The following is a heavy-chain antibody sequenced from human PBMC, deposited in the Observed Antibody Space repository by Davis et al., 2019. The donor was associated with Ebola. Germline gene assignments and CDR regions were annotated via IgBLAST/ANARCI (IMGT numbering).Heavy chain of an antibody. CDR1: GYTFTSYG. V-gene: IGHV1-18*01. D-gene: IGHD3-22*01. Sequence: ASVKVSCKASGYTFTSYGISWLRQAPGQGLEWMGWISAYNGNTNYAQKLQGRVTMTTDTSTSTAYMELRSLRSDDTAVYYCARGITMIVVPYYFDYWGQGTLVTVSS. CDR2: ISAYNGNT. CDR3: ARGITMIVVPYYFDY. J-gene: IGHJ4*02.